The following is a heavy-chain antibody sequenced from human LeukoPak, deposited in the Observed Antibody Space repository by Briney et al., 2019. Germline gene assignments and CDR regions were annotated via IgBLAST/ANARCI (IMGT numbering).Heavy chain of an antibody. D-gene: IGHD2-2*03. Sequence: GGSLRLSCAASGFTFSSYGMHWVRQAPGKGLEWVAVISYDGSNKYYADSVKGRFTISRDNSKNTLYLQMNSLRAEDTAVYYCARALGYCSSTSCYADFDSWGQGTLVTVSS. CDR3: ARALGYCSSTSCYADFDS. CDR1: GFTFSSYG. J-gene: IGHJ4*02. CDR2: ISYDGSNK. V-gene: IGHV3-30*03.